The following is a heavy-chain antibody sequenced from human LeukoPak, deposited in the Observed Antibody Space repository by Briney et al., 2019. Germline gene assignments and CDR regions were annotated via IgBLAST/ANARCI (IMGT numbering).Heavy chain of an antibody. Sequence: GGSLRLSCAASGFTFSSCCMSWVRQAPGKGLAGVASIKPDGSDKNYVHSVKGRLTITKDNAKNSLYLQVNSPRAEDTAVYYCAPYSGSSGASDYWGQGTLVTVSS. CDR3: APYSGSSGASDY. D-gene: IGHD5-12*01. V-gene: IGHV3-7*01. CDR2: IKPDGSDK. CDR1: GFTFSSCC. J-gene: IGHJ4*02.